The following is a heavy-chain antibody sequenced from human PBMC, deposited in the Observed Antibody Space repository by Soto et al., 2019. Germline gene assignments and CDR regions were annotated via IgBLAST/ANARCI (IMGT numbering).Heavy chain of an antibody. V-gene: IGHV3-30-3*01. CDR3: ARRHDAFDI. CDR2: ISYDGSDK. CDR1: GFTFSSYA. J-gene: IGHJ3*02. Sequence: VQLVESGGGVVQPGRSLRLSCAASGFTFSSYAMHWVRQAPGKGLEWVAVISYDGSDKYYADSVKGRFTISRDNSKNNLYLQVNSLRAEDTAVYYCARRHDAFDIWGQGTMVTVSS.